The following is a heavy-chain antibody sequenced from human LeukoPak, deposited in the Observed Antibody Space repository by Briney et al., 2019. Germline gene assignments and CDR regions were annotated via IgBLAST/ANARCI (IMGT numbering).Heavy chain of an antibody. D-gene: IGHD3-10*01. CDR2: INHSGST. V-gene: IGHV4-34*01. CDR1: GGSFSSHY. J-gene: IGHJ6*04. Sequence: SETLSLTCAVFGGSFSSHYWSWIRQPPGKGLEWIGEINHSGSTNYNPSLKSRVTISVDTSKNQFSLKLSSVTAADTAVYYCARVSYYGSGSYYKSRMDVWGKGTTVTVSS. CDR3: ARVSYYGSGSYYKSRMDV.